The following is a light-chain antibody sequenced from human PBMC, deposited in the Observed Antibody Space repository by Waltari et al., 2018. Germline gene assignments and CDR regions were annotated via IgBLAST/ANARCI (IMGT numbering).Light chain of an antibody. J-gene: IGLJ2*01. CDR3: SSHTTSSTLV. V-gene: IGLV2-14*03. Sequence: SCLTQPASVSGYPGQSITISCTGSIDDVGRYKVFLWDQQHPGKVPKLLIFDVTYRPSGVSDRFSGSKSGNTASLTISGLQPEDEADYYCSSHTTSSTLVFGGGTRVTVL. CDR1: IDDVGRYKV. CDR2: DVT.